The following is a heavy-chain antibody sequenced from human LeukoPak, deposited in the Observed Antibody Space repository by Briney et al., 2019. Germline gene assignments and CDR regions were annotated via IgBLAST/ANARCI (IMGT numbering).Heavy chain of an antibody. Sequence: SVKVSCKASGGTFSSYAISWVRQAPGQGLEWMGGIIPIFGTANYAQKFQGRVTITADESTSTAYMELSSLRSEDTAVYYCARDLTRDGYNYGGSFDYWGQGTLVTVSS. CDR3: ARDLTRDGYNYGGSFDY. CDR2: IIPIFGTA. D-gene: IGHD5-24*01. V-gene: IGHV1-69*13. J-gene: IGHJ4*02. CDR1: GGTFSSYA.